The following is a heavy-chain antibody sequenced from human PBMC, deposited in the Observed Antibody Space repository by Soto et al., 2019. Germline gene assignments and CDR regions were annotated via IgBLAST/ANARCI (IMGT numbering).Heavy chain of an antibody. CDR2: ISGSGGST. CDR1: GFTFSSYA. D-gene: IGHD3-3*01. Sequence: GGSLRLSCAASGFTFSSYAMSWVRQAPGKGLEWVSAISGSGGSTYYADSVKGRFTISRDNSKNTLYLQMNSLRAEDTAVYYCAKGKTPYYDFWSGYYEGLDYWGQGTLVTVSS. CDR3: AKGKTPYYDFWSGYYEGLDY. V-gene: IGHV3-23*01. J-gene: IGHJ4*02.